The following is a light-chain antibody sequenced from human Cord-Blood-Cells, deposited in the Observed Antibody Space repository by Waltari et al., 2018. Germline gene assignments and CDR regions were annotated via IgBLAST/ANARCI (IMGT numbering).Light chain of an antibody. V-gene: IGKV1-39*01. CDR1: QSISSY. Sequence: DIQMTQSPSSLCASVGDRVTITCRAIQSISSYLNWYQQKPGKAPKLLIYAASSLQSGVPSRFSGSGSGTDFTLTISSLQPEDFATYYCQQSYSTQFTFGPGTKVDIK. CDR2: AAS. J-gene: IGKJ3*01. CDR3: QQSYSTQFT.